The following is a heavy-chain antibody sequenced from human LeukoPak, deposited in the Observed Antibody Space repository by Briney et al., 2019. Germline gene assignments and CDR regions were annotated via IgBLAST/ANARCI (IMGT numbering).Heavy chain of an antibody. CDR2: IYYSGST. CDR3: ARGSSTLGY. Sequence: SETLSLTCTVSGGSISSYYWSWIRQPPGKRLEWIGYIYYSGSTNYNPSLKSRVTISVDTSKNQFSLKLSSVTAADTAVYYCARGSSTLGYWGQGTLVTVSS. V-gene: IGHV4-59*01. D-gene: IGHD6-13*01. CDR1: GGSISSYY. J-gene: IGHJ4*02.